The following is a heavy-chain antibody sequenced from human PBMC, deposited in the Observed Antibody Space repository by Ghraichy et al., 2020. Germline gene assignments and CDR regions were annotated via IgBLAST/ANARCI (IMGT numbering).Heavy chain of an antibody. CDR1: GFNFTSYA. D-gene: IGHD1-26*01. J-gene: IGHJ5*02. CDR3: ADLPWEELGRP. V-gene: IGHV3-23*01. Sequence: LSLTCAASGFNFTSYAMSWVRQAPGKGLEWVSAIRGTVDSTHYADSVRGRFIISRDSSKNTVYLQMNSLRVDDTAIYYCADLPWEELGRPWGQGTLVIVSS. CDR2: IRGTVDST.